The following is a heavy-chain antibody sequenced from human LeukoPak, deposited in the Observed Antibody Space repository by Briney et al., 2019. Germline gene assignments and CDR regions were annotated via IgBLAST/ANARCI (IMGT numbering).Heavy chain of an antibody. CDR3: AKDIREGYCSSTSCHGHYYYGMDV. V-gene: IGHV3-43D*04. J-gene: IGHJ6*04. Sequence: GGSLRLSCAASGFTFDDYAVHWVRQAPGKGLEWVSLISWDGGSTYYADSVKGRFTISRDNSKNSLYLQMNSLRAEDTALYYCAKDIREGYCSSTSCHGHYYYGMDVWGKGTTVTVSS. CDR2: ISWDGGST. D-gene: IGHD2-2*01. CDR1: GFTFDDYA.